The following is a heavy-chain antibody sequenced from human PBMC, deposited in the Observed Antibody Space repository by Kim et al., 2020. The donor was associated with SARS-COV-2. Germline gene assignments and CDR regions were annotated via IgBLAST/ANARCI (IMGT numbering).Heavy chain of an antibody. D-gene: IGHD3-10*01. V-gene: IGHV4-31*03. CDR2: IYYSGST. Sequence: SETLSLTCTVSGGSISSGGYYWSWIRQHPGKGLEWIGYIYYSGSTYYNPSLKSRVTISVDTSKNQFSLKLSSVTAADTAVYYCIRGSGSYSFDYWGQGTLVTVSS. CDR3: IRGSGSYSFDY. CDR1: GGSISSGGYY. J-gene: IGHJ4*02.